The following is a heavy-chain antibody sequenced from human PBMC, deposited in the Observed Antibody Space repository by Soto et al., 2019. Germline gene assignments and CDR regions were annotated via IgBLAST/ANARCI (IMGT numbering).Heavy chain of an antibody. CDR1: GGSISSYY. CDR3: ARGAYKYYYYGMDV. Sequence: SETLSLTCTVSGGSISSYYWNWIRQPPGKGLEWIGYIYYSGTTNYNPSLKSRVTISVDTSKNQFSLKLSSMTAADTAVYYCARGAYKYYYYGMDVWGQGTTVTVAS. V-gene: IGHV4-59*01. J-gene: IGHJ6*02. D-gene: IGHD1-1*01. CDR2: IYYSGTT.